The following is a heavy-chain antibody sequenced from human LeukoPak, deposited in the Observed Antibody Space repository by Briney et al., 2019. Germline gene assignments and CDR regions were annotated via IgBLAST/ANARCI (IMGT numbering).Heavy chain of an antibody. D-gene: IGHD3-22*01. J-gene: IGHJ4*02. CDR2: IDTNTGNP. CDR3: ARGYDSSGYFSD. V-gene: IGHV7-4-1*02. Sequence: ASVKVSCKASGYTFTSYGISWVRQAPGQGLEWMGWIDTNTGNPTYAQGFTGQFVFPLDTSVSTAYLQISSLKAEDTAEYFCARGYDSSGYFSDWGQGTLVTVSS. CDR1: GYTFTSYG.